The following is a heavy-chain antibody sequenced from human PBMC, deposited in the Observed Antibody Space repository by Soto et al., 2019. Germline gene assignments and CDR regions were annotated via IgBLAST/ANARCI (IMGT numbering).Heavy chain of an antibody. CDR2: IYPGDSDI. J-gene: IGHJ5*02. CDR1: GYSFTNYW. D-gene: IGHD2-2*01. V-gene: IGHV5-51*01. Sequence: GESLKISCKGSGYSFTNYWIAWVRQMPGKGLEWMAIIYPGDSDIIYSPSFQGHVTISADTSISTAYLQWSSLQASDSAMYYCAREGCSSTKCSAQDANWFDTWCQGPLVTVAS. CDR3: AREGCSSTKCSAQDANWFDT.